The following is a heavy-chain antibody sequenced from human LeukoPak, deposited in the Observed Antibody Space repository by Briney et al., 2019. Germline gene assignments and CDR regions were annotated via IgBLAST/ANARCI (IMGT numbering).Heavy chain of an antibody. Sequence: SETLSLTCTVSGGSITTTTYHWGWIRQSPGKGLEWIGYIYYSGSTNYNPSLKSRVTISVDTSKNQFSLKLSSVTAADTAVYYCARNVGSGSYRSYYYYMDVWGKGTTVTVSS. V-gene: IGHV4-61*05. D-gene: IGHD1-26*01. CDR2: IYYSGST. CDR3: ARNVGSGSYRSYYYYMDV. CDR1: GGSITTTTYH. J-gene: IGHJ6*03.